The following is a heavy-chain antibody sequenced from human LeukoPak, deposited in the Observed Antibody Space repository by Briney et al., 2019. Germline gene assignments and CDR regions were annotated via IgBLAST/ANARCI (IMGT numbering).Heavy chain of an antibody. CDR2: IKQDGSEK. D-gene: IGHD3-3*01. V-gene: IGHV3-7*01. CDR3: ARDSNYDFWSGYQYPSDY. CDR1: GFTFSSYW. Sequence: GGSLRLSCAASGFTFSSYWMSWVRQAPGKGLEWVANIKQDGSEKYYVDSVKGRFAISRDNAKNSLYLQMNSLRAEDTAVYYCARDSNYDFWSGYQYPSDYWGQGTLVTVSS. J-gene: IGHJ4*02.